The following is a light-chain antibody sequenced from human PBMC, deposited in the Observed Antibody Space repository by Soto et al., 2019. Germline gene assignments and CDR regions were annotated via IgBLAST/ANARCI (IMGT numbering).Light chain of an antibody. Sequence: EIVLTQSPGTLSLSPGERATLSCRASQSVSSSYLAWYQQKPGQAPRLLIYGASSRATGIPDRFSGSGSGTDLTLTISRLETEDFAVYYCQQYGSSPLLTFGGGNKVEIK. CDR2: GAS. CDR3: QQYGSSPLLT. V-gene: IGKV3-20*01. CDR1: QSVSSSY. J-gene: IGKJ4*01.